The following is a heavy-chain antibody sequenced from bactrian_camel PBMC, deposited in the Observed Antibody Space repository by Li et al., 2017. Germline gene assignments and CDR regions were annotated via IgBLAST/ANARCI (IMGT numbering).Heavy chain of an antibody. J-gene: IGHJ4*01. D-gene: IGHD4*01. CDR2: IDSDGST. CDR3: ATNPPRQPRDDDEPSCDEYIE. V-gene: IGHV3S53*01. Sequence: HVQLVESGGGSLQAGGSLRLSCAASGYTYSSYCMGWFRQAPGKEREGVAAIDSDGSTSYADSVKGRFTISRDNAKNTVVLQMNSLRPEDSADYFCATNPPRQPRDDDEPSCDEYIEWGQGTQVTVS. CDR1: GYTYSSYC.